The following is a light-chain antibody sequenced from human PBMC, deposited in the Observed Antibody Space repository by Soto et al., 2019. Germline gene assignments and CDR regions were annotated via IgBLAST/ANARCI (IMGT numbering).Light chain of an antibody. V-gene: IGKV3-20*01. Sequence: EIMLTQSLSTLSSIPGDRVTLSCRASQYINTRLAWYQHRPGQAPRLLIYDASSRATGIPDRFSGSGSGTDFTLTISRLEPEDFAVYYCQQYGSSPLTFGGGSKADI. CDR1: QYINTR. CDR3: QQYGSSPLT. J-gene: IGKJ4*01. CDR2: DAS.